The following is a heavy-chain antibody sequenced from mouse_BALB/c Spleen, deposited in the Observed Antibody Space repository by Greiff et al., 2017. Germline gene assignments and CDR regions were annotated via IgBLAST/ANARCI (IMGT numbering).Heavy chain of an antibody. CDR1: GFTFSSFG. V-gene: IGHV5-17*02. CDR3: ARYYGSRGYWYFDV. J-gene: IGHJ1*01. Sequence: EVHLVESGGGLVQPGGSRKLSCAASGFTFSSFGMHWVRQAPEKGLEWVAYISSGSSTIYYADTVKGRFTISRDNPKNTLFLQMTSLRSEDTAMYYCARYYGSRGYWYFDVWGAGTTVTVSS. CDR2: ISSGSSTI. D-gene: IGHD1-1*01.